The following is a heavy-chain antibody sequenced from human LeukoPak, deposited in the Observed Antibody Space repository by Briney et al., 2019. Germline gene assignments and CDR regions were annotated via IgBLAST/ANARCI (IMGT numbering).Heavy chain of an antibody. CDR1: GFTFGDYA. V-gene: IGHV3-49*04. J-gene: IGHJ4*02. D-gene: IGHD3-3*01. CDR2: IQAKAYGGAT. CDR3: AKVSTYDFWSGYYLYYFDY. Sequence: PGRSLRLSCSTSGFTFGDYAMSWVRQAPGKGLEWVGFIQAKAYGGATKYAASVNGRFSISRDDSQSIANLQMNDLKIEDTAVYYCAKVSTYDFWSGYYLYYFDYWGQGTLVTVSS.